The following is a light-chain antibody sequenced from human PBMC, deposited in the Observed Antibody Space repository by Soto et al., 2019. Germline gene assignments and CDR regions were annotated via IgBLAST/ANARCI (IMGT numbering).Light chain of an antibody. Sequence: DIQMTQSPYSLSASVGDRVTITCQASQDISNYLNWYQQKPGKAPKLLIYDASNLETGVPSRFSGSGSGTDFTFTISSLQPEDIAIYYCQQYDNLPLTFGGGTKVEIK. CDR3: QQYDNLPLT. CDR1: QDISNY. V-gene: IGKV1-33*01. CDR2: DAS. J-gene: IGKJ4*01.